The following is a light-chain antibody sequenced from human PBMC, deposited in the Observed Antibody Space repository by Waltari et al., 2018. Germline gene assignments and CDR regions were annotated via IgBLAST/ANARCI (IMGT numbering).Light chain of an antibody. CDR2: GVS. V-gene: IGLV2-14*01. Sequence: QSALTQPASVSGSPGQSITISCTGTSSDIGGYKYFSWDQQHPGKAPKLMVYGVSNRPPGVSNRFAGSKSGNTASLTVSGLQAEDEADYYCSSHTTIASHVIFGGGTKVTVL. J-gene: IGLJ2*01. CDR1: SSDIGGYKY. CDR3: SSHTTIASHVI.